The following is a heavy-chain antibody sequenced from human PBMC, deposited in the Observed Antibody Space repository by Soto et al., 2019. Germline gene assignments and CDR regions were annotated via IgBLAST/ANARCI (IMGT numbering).Heavy chain of an antibody. CDR1: GFTFSNYA. Sequence: EVQLVESGGGLVKPGGSLRLSCAASGFTFSNYAMNWVRQAPGKGLEWVSSISSTGNHIYYADSVKGRFTISRDSAENSLYLQMNRLRAEDTALYYCARARGDYLFDFWGQGTLVTVSS. D-gene: IGHD4-17*01. V-gene: IGHV3-21*01. CDR3: ARARGDYLFDF. CDR2: ISSTGNHI. J-gene: IGHJ4*02.